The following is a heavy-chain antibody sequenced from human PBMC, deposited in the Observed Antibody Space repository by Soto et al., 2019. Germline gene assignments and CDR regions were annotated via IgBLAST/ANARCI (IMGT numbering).Heavy chain of an antibody. D-gene: IGHD1-26*01. CDR2: IYYSGST. J-gene: IGHJ6*02. CDR1: GGSISSGGYH. V-gene: IGHV4-31*03. CDR3: ARAIVGATKGDGMDV. Sequence: QVQLQESGPGLVKPSQTLSLTCTVSGGSISSGGYHWSWIRQHPGKGLEWIGYIYYSGSTYYNPSLKSRVTISVETSKNQFSLKLSSVTAADTAVYYCARAIVGATKGDGMDVWGQGTTVTVSS.